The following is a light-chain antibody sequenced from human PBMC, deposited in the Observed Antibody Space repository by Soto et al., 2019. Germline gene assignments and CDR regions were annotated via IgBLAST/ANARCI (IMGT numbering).Light chain of an antibody. CDR2: GAS. CDR3: QQYGSSPPT. CDR1: QSVSAS. V-gene: IGKV3-20*01. J-gene: IGKJ1*01. Sequence: EIVMTQSPATLSVSPGERATLSCRASQSVSASLAWYQQKPGQAPRLLIYGASSRATGIPDRFSGSASGTDFTLTISRLEPEDFAVYYCQQYGSSPPTFGQGTKVDI.